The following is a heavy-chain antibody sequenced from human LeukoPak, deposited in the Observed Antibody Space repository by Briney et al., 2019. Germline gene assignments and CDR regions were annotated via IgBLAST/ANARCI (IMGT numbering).Heavy chain of an antibody. CDR3: ARVNYDYVWGSYRWAPNYYYYMDV. CDR1: GFTFDDYA. V-gene: IGHV3-43D*03. J-gene: IGHJ6*03. D-gene: IGHD3-16*02. CDR2: ISWDGGST. Sequence: GGSLRLSCAASGFTFDDYAMHWVRQAPGKGLEWVSLISWDGGSTYYADSVKGRFTISRDNSKNSLYLQMNSLRAEDTALYYCARVNYDYVWGSYRWAPNYYYYMDVWGKGTTVTISS.